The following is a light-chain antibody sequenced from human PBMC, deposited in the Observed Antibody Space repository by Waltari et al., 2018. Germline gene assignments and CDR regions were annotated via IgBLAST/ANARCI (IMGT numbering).Light chain of an antibody. CDR1: SSNIGNNY. CDR3: GTWDSSLSGAV. Sequence: QSVLTQPPSVSAAPGQRVTISCSGGSSNIGNNYVSCYRQFPGTAPNLLICENTGRPAVIPGLSCCSKAATSATLDITGLQAGDEADYYCGTWDSSLSGAVFGGGTHLTVL. V-gene: IGLV1-51*02. CDR2: ENT. J-gene: IGLJ7*01.